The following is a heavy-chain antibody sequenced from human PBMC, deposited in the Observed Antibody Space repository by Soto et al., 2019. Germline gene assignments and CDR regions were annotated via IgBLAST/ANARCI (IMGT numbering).Heavy chain of an antibody. CDR3: ARAIEMGDCTNGVCFNYGMDV. CDR1: VGSISSSNL. Sequence: LSLTCAVSVGSISSSNLWSWVRQPPGKGLEWIGEIYHSGSTNYNPSLKSRVTISVDKSKNQFSLKLSSVTAADTAVYYCARAIEMGDCTNGVCFNYGMDVWGQGTTVTVSS. J-gene: IGHJ6*02. D-gene: IGHD2-8*01. CDR2: IYHSGST. V-gene: IGHV4-4*02.